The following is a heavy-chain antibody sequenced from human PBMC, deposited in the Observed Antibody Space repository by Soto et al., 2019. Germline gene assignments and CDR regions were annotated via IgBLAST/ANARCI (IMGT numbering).Heavy chain of an antibody. J-gene: IGHJ1*01. CDR1: GFTFSSYA. V-gene: IGHV3-23*01. D-gene: IGHD6-19*01. Sequence: GGSLRLSCAASGFTFSSYAMSWVRQAPGKGLEWVSAISGSGGSTYYADSVKGRFTISRDNSKNTLYLQMNSLRAEDTAVYYCAKVDRSPVAAVRVYFQHWGQGTLVTVSS. CDR2: ISGSGGST. CDR3: AKVDRSPVAAVRVYFQH.